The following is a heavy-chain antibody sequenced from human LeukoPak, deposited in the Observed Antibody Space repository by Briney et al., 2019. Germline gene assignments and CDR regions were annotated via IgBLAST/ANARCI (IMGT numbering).Heavy chain of an antibody. CDR3: ARDNSEGDYDFWSGYYRKYYGMDV. CDR1: GFTFSSYS. V-gene: IGHV3-48*01. CDR2: INSSSSTI. D-gene: IGHD3-3*01. Sequence: GGSLRLSCAASGFTFSSYSMNWVRQAPGKGLEWVSYINSSSSTIYYADSVKGRFTISRDNAKNSLYLQMNSLRAEDTAVYYCARDNSEGDYDFWSGYYRKYYGMDVWGQGTTVTVSS. J-gene: IGHJ6*02.